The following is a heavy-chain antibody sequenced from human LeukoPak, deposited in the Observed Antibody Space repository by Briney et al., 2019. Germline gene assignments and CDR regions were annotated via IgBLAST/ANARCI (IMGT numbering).Heavy chain of an antibody. V-gene: IGHV3-11*01. Sequence: PGGSLRLSCAASGFTLSDYYTSWIRQAPGKGLEWISYISSSGSTIYYADSVKGRFTMSRDNAKNSLYLQMHSLRVEDTAIYYCARRRDYFDYWGQGTLVTVSS. CDR2: ISSSGSTI. J-gene: IGHJ4*02. CDR1: GFTLSDYY. CDR3: ARRRDYFDY.